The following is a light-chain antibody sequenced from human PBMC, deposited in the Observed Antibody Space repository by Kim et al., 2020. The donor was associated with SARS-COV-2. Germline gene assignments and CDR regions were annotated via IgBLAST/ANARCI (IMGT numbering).Light chain of an antibody. CDR2: YND. V-gene: IGLV1-44*01. CDR1: SSNIGSNT. Sequence: QPVLTQPPSASGTPGQRVTISCSGSSSNIGSNTVNWYQQLPGTAPKLLIYYNDQRPSGVPDRFSGSKSGTSASLAISGLQSEDEAEYYCAAWDDSLNAVVFGGGTQLTVL. J-gene: IGLJ2*01. CDR3: AAWDDSLNAVV.